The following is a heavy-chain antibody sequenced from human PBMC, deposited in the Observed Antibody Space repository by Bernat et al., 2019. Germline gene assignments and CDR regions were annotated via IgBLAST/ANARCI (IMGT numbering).Heavy chain of an antibody. J-gene: IGHJ1*01. CDR2: TNIKTGGT. CDR1: GYTFTVYH. CDR3: ARGVFRVMGGSYYPEYFQH. D-gene: IGHD1-26*01. V-gene: IGHV1-2*04. Sequence: QVQLVQSGAEVKKPGASVKVSCKASGYTFTVYHLHWVRQAPGQGLEWMGWTNIKTGGTNYAQKFQGWVTMTRDTSISTAYMELSRLRSDDTAVYYCARGVFRVMGGSYYPEYFQHWGQGTLVTVSS.